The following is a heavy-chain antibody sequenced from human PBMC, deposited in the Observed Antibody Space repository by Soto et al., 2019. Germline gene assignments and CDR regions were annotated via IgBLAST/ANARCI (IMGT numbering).Heavy chain of an antibody. D-gene: IGHD6-19*01. CDR3: ARVSLNFPRIAVAGMFDY. Sequence: QVQLVQSGAEVKKPGSSVKVSCKASGGTFSSYAISWVRQAPGQGLEWMGGIIPIFGTANYAQKFQGRVTITADESTSTAYMELSSLRSEDTAVYYCARVSLNFPRIAVAGMFDYWGQGTLVTVSS. CDR2: IIPIFGTA. J-gene: IGHJ4*02. CDR1: GGTFSSYA. V-gene: IGHV1-69*12.